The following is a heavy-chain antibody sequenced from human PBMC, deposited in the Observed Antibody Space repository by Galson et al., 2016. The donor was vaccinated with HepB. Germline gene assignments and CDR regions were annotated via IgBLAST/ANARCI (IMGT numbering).Heavy chain of an antibody. J-gene: IGHJ5*02. CDR2: INHIGST. Sequence: SETLSLTCAVYSGSFNNYYWSWIRQAPGRGPEWIGVINHIGSTNYKTSLKGRVTMSVDTPKKQFSLRLRSVTAADTAIYYCARLPYCRIDSCYSDAWGQGTLVTVSS. V-gene: IGHV4-34*01. CDR3: ARLPYCRIDSCYSDA. CDR1: SGSFNNYY. D-gene: IGHD2-2*01.